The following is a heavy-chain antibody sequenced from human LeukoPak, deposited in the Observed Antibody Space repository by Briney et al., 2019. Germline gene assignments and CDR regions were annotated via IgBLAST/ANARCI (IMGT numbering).Heavy chain of an antibody. V-gene: IGHV1-18*01. D-gene: IGHD2-15*01. CDR1: GYTFTSYG. CDR3: ARDSPRYCSGGSCYPDY. J-gene: IGHJ4*02. CDR2: ISAYNGNT. Sequence: ASVKVSCKASGYTFTSYGISWVQQAPGQGLEWMGWISAYNGNTNYAQKLQGRVIMTTDTSTSTAYMELRSLRSDDTAVYYCARDSPRYCSGGSCYPDYWGQGTLVTVSS.